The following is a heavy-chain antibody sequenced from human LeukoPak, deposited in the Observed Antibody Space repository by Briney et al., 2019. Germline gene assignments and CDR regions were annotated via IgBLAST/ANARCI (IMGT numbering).Heavy chain of an antibody. Sequence: ASVKVSFKASGYTFTGYYMHSVRRARGQGLEWMGWINPNRCGTNYAHKLQGRVTMPRDTSIRTAYMEPSRLRSDATPVYYCPRSPKDYVFLTGYYTRHRYYLDYWGQGTLVTVSS. J-gene: IGHJ4*02. V-gene: IGHV1-2*02. D-gene: IGHD3-9*01. CDR1: GYTFTGYY. CDR3: PRSPKDYVFLTGYYTRHRYYLDY. CDR2: INPNRCGT.